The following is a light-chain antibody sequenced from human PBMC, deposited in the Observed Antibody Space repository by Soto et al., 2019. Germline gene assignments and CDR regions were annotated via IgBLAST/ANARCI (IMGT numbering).Light chain of an antibody. CDR3: QTWGTYIVI. V-gene: IGLV4-69*01. J-gene: IGLJ2*01. CDR1: SGHSSYA. CDR2: LNGDGSH. Sequence: QPVLTQSPSASASLGTSVTLTCTLSSGHSSYAIAWHQHQPDKGPRYLMRLNGDGSHTKGDGIPDRFSGSSSGAERYLTISSLQSEDEADYYCQTWGTYIVIFGGGTMLTVL.